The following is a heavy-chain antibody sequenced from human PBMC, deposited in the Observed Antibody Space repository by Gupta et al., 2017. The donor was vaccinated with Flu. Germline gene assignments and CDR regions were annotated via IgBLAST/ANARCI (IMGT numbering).Heavy chain of an antibody. CDR3: AKEGGYSSNGNQYYYGLDV. J-gene: IGHJ6*02. D-gene: IGHD6-13*01. CDR1: GFTFDSHI. V-gene: IGHV3-23*01. Sequence: EVQLLESGGGLVQPGGSLRLSCVVSGFTFDSHILPWVRQAPGKGLEWVSGMSGAGSRTSYADSVQGRFTIPRDNSKNTLYLQMDSLRAEDTAIYYCAKEGGYSSNGNQYYYGLDVWGQGTTVTVSS. CDR2: MSGAGSRT.